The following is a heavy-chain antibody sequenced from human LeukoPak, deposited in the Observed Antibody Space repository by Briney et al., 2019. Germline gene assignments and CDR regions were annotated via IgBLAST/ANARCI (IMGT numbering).Heavy chain of an antibody. J-gene: IGHJ4*02. CDR2: IYYSGST. D-gene: IGHD5-18*01. CDR1: GGSISSYY. CDR3: AGGYSYGWTSFDY. Sequence: PSETLSLTCTVSGGSISSYYWSWIRQPPGKGLEWIGYIYYSGSTNYNPSLKSRVTISVDTSKNQFSLKLSSVTAADTAVYYCAGGYSYGWTSFDYWGQGTLVTVSS. V-gene: IGHV4-59*01.